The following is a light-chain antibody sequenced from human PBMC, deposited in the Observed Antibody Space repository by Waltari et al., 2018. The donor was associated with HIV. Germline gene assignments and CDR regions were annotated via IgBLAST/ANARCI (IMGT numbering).Light chain of an antibody. CDR1: SGSVSTTSF. CDR3: LVHMGHGAWV. J-gene: IGLJ3*02. CDR2: STN. Sequence: QTVVTQEPSFSVSPGGTVTLTCGLNSGSVSTTSFPSWYQQTPGQAPLTLIYSTNIRSSGVPDRFSGSILGNKAALTITGAQADDESDYYCLVHMGHGAWVFGGGTKLTVL. V-gene: IGLV8-61*01.